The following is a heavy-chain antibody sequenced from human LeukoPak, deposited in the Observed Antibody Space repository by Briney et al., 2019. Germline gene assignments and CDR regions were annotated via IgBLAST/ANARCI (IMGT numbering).Heavy chain of an antibody. D-gene: IGHD6-19*01. CDR2: IWYDGSNK. V-gene: IGHV3-33*01. Sequence: SGGSLRLSCAASGLTFSSYGIHWVRQAPGKGLEWVAVIWYDGSNKYYADSVKGRFTISRDNSKNTLYLQMNSLRAEDTAVYYCATEGSSGWYGDYWGQGTLVTVSS. J-gene: IGHJ4*02. CDR3: ATEGSSGWYGDY. CDR1: GLTFSSYG.